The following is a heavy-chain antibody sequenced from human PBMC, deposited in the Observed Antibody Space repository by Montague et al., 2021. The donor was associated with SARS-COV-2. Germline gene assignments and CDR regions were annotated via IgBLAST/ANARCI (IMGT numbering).Heavy chain of an antibody. Sequence: PALVKPTQTLTLICTFSGFSLSTSGMCVSWIRQPPGKALEWLALXDWDDDKYYSTSLKTRLTISKDTSKNRVVLTMTNMDPVDTATYYCARIWGATRGDAFDIWGQGTMVTVSS. V-gene: IGHV2-70*01. CDR1: GFSLSTSGMC. CDR2: XDWDDDK. D-gene: IGHD1-26*01. J-gene: IGHJ3*02. CDR3: ARIWGATRGDAFDI.